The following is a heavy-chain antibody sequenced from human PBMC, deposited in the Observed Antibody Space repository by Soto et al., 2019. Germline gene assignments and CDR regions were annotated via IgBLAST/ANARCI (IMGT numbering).Heavy chain of an antibody. Sequence: QVQLVQSGAEVKKTGSSVKVSCRASGGSFRNYVMSWVRQAPGQGLEWMGGIIPVFETRTYAQKFQGRVTITADDSTSTVSMEMSNLRSEDTAVYFCSFHSASNSYSRFDFWGQGTLVTVSS. CDR3: SFHSASNSYSRFDF. CDR2: IIPVFETR. CDR1: GGSFRNYV. V-gene: IGHV1-69*01. D-gene: IGHD3-16*01. J-gene: IGHJ4*02.